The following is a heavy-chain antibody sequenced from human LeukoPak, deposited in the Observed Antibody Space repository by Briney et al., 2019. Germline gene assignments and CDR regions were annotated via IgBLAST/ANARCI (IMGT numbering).Heavy chain of an antibody. Sequence: GGSLRLPCAASGFTFSNYGMQWVRQAPGKGLEWVAFIRYDGSNIFYADSVKGRSTISRDNAKNSLYLQMNSLRAEDTAVYYCARATDHTNTIFGVVIGAFDIWGQGTMVTVSS. CDR2: IRYDGSNI. CDR1: GFTFSNYG. D-gene: IGHD3-3*01. CDR3: ARATDHTNTIFGVVIGAFDI. V-gene: IGHV3-30*02. J-gene: IGHJ3*02.